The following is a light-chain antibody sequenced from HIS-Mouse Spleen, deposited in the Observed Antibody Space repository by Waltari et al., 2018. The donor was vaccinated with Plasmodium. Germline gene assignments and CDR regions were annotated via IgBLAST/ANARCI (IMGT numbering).Light chain of an antibody. CDR2: EDS. CDR1: ALPKKS. J-gene: IGLJ3*02. V-gene: IGLV3-10*01. CDR3: YSTDSSGNHRGV. Sequence: SYELTPPPSVSVSPGQTARITCSGDALPKKSDYWYQQKSGQAPVLVIYEDSKRPSGIPERFSGSSSGTMATLTISGAQVEDEADYYCYSTDSSGNHRGVFGGGTKLTVL.